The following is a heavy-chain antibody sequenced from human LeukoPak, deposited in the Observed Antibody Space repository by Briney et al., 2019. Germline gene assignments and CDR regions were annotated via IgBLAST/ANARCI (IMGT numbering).Heavy chain of an antibody. CDR1: GYTFSSCA. D-gene: IGHD3-22*01. Sequence: ASVNVPCKASGYTFSSCAINWVRQAPGQGLEYMGWIDTKTGNPTYAQGFTGRFVFSLDTSVSTAYLQISSLKAEDTAVYYCAIHPSDSSGYFSYWGQGALVTVSS. V-gene: IGHV7-4-1*02. CDR3: AIHPSDSSGYFSY. J-gene: IGHJ4*02. CDR2: IDTKTGNP.